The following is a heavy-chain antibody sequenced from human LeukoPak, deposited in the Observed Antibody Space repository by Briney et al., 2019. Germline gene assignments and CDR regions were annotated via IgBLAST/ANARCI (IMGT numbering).Heavy chain of an antibody. CDR1: GGSISSGAYY. CDR3: ARRYPSGYFDY. D-gene: IGHD2-2*02. J-gene: IGHJ4*02. Sequence: SQTLSLTCTVSGGSISSGAYYWSWIRQPPGKGLEWIGYIYHSGSTYYNPSLNSRVTISLDRSKNQFSLSLSSVTAADTAVYYCARRYPSGYFDYWGQGTLVTVSS. CDR2: IYHSGST. V-gene: IGHV4-30-2*01.